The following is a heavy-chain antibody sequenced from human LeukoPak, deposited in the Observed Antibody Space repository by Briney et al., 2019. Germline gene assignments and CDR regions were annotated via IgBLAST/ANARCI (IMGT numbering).Heavy chain of an antibody. D-gene: IGHD3-16*01. V-gene: IGHV3-66*01. CDR1: GFTVSSNY. Sequence: PGGSLRLSCAASGFTVSSNYMSWVRQAPGKGLEWVSVIYGGGSTYYADSVKGRFTISRDNSKNTLYLQMNSLRAEDTAVYYCARDGRFAGGLDYYYYGMDVWGQGTTVTVSS. CDR2: IYGGGST. J-gene: IGHJ6*02. CDR3: ARDGRFAGGLDYYYYGMDV.